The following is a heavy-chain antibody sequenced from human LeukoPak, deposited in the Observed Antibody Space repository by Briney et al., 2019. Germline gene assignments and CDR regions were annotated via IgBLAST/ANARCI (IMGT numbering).Heavy chain of an antibody. D-gene: IGHD1-26*01. J-gene: IGHJ4*02. Sequence: TGRSLRLSCAASGFTFDDYAMHWVRQAPGKGLEGVSGISWNSGSIGYADSVKGRFTISRDNAKNSLYLQMNSLRAEDMALYYCAKGSQWELLGRIDYWGQGTLVTVSS. V-gene: IGHV3-9*03. CDR1: GFTFDDYA. CDR3: AKGSQWELLGRIDY. CDR2: ISWNSGSI.